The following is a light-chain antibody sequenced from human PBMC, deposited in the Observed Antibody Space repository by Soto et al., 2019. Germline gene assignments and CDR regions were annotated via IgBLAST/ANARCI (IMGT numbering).Light chain of an antibody. CDR2: EGT. CDR3: SSYAGSSARVV. CDR1: STDFENYNL. V-gene: IGLV2-23*01. Sequence: QSVLTQPASVSGSPGQSSTISCTRSSTDFENYNLVSWYQHCPDKAPKLIIYEGTKRPSEISDRFSGSESDTTASLIISGLQPEDEADYYCSSYAGSSARVVFGGGTKVTVL. J-gene: IGLJ2*01.